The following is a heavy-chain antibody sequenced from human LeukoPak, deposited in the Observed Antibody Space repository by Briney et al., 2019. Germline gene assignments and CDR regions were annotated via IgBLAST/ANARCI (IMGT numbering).Heavy chain of an antibody. D-gene: IGHD6-19*01. V-gene: IGHV3-23*01. CDR2: ISGGGGST. CDR3: AKDTDGWVGSGLDY. CDR1: GFTFSSYA. Sequence: GGSLRLSCAASGFTFSSYAMSWVRQAPGKGLEWVSAISGGGGSTYYADSVKGRFTISRDNSKNTLYLQMNSLRAEDTAVYYCAKDTDGWVGSGLDYWGQGTLVTVSS. J-gene: IGHJ4*02.